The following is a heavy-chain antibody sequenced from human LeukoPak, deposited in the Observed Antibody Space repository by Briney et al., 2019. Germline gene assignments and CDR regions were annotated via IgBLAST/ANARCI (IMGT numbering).Heavy chain of an antibody. J-gene: IGHJ4*02. D-gene: IGHD6-13*01. Sequence: GGTLRRSCAASGFTFSSYWMHWVRQAPGKGLVWVSRINSDGSSTSYADSVKGRFTISRENAKNTLYLQMDSLRAEDTAVYYCARGKAASGTDYWGQGTLVTVSS. CDR2: INSDGSST. CDR1: GFTFSSYW. CDR3: ARGKAASGTDY. V-gene: IGHV3-74*01.